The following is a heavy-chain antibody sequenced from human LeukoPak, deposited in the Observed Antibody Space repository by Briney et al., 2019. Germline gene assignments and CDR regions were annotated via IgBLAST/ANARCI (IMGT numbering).Heavy chain of an antibody. D-gene: IGHD5-24*01. V-gene: IGHV3-74*01. CDR3: ARDRSYNLDY. Sequence: PGGSLRLSCAASGXTFSSYWMHWVRQAPGKGLVWVSHINGDGSSTSYADSVKGRVTISRDNAKNTLYLQINSLTAEDSAVYYCARDRSYNLDYWGQGTLVTVSS. J-gene: IGHJ4*02. CDR2: INGDGSST. CDR1: GXTFSSYW.